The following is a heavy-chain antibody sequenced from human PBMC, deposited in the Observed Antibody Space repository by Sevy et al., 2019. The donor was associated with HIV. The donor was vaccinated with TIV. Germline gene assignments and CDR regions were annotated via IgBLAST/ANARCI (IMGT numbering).Heavy chain of an antibody. V-gene: IGHV4-39*01. Sequence: SETLSLTCSVSGGSITSNNYYWGWIRQPPGKGLEWIGSIYHSGNTYYNPSLKSRVTVSVATSRSHFSLMVTFVAASDTAVYFCASQPGYRSSYYGFSLSRTFDSWGPGTLVTVSS. J-gene: IGHJ4*02. CDR3: ASQPGYRSSYYGFSLSRTFDS. D-gene: IGHD1-26*01. CDR1: GGSITSNNYY. CDR2: IYHSGNT.